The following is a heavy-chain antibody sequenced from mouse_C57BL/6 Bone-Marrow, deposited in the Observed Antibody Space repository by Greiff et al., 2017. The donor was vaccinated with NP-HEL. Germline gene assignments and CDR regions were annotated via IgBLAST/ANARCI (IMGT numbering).Heavy chain of an antibody. J-gene: IGHJ4*01. CDR3: TRSGYYVAMDY. V-gene: IGHV1-15*01. CDR1: GYTFTDYE. D-gene: IGHD2-3*01. Sequence: QVQLQQSGAELVRPGASVTLSCKASGYTFTDYEMHWVKQTPVHGLEWIGAIDPETGGTAYNQKFKGKAILTADKSSSTAYMELRSLTSEYSAVYYCTRSGYYVAMDYWGQGTSVTVSS. CDR2: IDPETGGT.